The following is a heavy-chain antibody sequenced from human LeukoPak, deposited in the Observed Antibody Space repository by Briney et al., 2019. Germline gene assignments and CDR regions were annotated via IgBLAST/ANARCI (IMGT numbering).Heavy chain of an antibody. D-gene: IGHD3-10*01. CDR1: GGSISSYY. CDR2: IYYSGST. V-gene: IGHV4-59*01. CDR3: ARVGTYGSGSYLSWLDY. Sequence: SETLSLTCTVSGGSISSYYWSWIRQPPGKGLEWIGYIYYSGSTNYNPSLKSRVTISVDTSKNQFSLKLSSVTAADTAVYCCARVGTYGSGSYLSWLDYWGQGTLVTVSS. J-gene: IGHJ4*02.